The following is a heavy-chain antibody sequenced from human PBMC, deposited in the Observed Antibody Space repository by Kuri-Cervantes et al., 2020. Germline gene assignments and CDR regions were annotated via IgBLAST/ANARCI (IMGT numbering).Heavy chain of an antibody. CDR1: GGSFSGYY. J-gene: IGHJ4*02. CDR3: ARRHCSGGRCYSSYFDY. D-gene: IGHD2-15*01. Sequence: SETLSLTCAVYGGSFSGYYWSWIRQPPGKELEWIGEINHSGSTNYNASLKSRVTISVDTSKNQFSLKLSSVTAADTAVYYCARRHCSGGRCYSSYFDYWGQGTLVTVSS. CDR2: INHSGST. V-gene: IGHV4-34*01.